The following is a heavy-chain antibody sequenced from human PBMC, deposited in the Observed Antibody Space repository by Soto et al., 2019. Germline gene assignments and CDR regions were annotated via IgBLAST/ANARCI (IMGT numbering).Heavy chain of an antibody. Sequence: QVQLVESGGGVVQPGRSLSLSCAASGFTFSDYPMHWVRQAPGKGLEWVAVISYDGRVKYYVDSVKGRFTISRDDSKNTLYLKMHSLRVDDTAVYYCARDFIVGAPDYFDYWGQGTLVTVSS. CDR3: ARDFIVGAPDYFDY. CDR1: GFTFSDYP. J-gene: IGHJ4*02. V-gene: IGHV3-30*04. D-gene: IGHD3-16*02. CDR2: ISYDGRVK.